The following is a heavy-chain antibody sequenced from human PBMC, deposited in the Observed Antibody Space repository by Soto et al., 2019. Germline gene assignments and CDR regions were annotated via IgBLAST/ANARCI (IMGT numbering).Heavy chain of an antibody. Sequence: PSETLSLTCAVYGGSFSGYYWSWIRQPPGKGLEWIGEINHSGSTNYNPSLKSRATISVDTSKNQFSLKLSSVTAADTAVYYCARDHSGSYYRYFDYWGQGTLVTVSS. CDR2: INHSGST. D-gene: IGHD1-26*01. J-gene: IGHJ4*02. V-gene: IGHV4-34*01. CDR1: GGSFSGYY. CDR3: ARDHSGSYYRYFDY.